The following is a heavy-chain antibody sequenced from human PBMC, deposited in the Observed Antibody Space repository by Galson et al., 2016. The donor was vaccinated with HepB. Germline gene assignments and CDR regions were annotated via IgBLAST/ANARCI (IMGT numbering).Heavy chain of an antibody. D-gene: IGHD2-2*01. Sequence: SVKVSCKASGYTFTSYGISWVRQAPGQGLEWMGWISAYHGNTNYAQNLQGRVTMTTDTSTSTAYMELRSLRSDDTAVYYCARGYCSNTSCYEGYWGQGTLVTVSS. CDR3: ARGYCSNTSCYEGY. V-gene: IGHV1-18*04. J-gene: IGHJ4*02. CDR2: ISAYHGNT. CDR1: GYTFTSYG.